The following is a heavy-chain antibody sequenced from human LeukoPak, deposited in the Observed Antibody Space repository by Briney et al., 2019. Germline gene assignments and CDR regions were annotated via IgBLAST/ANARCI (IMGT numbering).Heavy chain of an antibody. CDR3: ARVGHSYGVDY. CDR1: GFTFSSQS. CDR2: ISSSSTTI. J-gene: IGHJ4*02. D-gene: IGHD5-18*01. V-gene: IGHV3-48*04. Sequence: GVSLRLSCAASGFTFSSQSMNWVRQAPGKGLEWISYISSSSTTIYYADSVKGRFTISRDNAKNSLHLQMNSLRAEDTAVYYCARVGHSYGVDYWGQGILVTVSS.